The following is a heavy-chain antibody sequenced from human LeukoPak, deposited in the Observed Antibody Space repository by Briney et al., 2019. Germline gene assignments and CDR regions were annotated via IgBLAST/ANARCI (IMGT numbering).Heavy chain of an antibody. Sequence: ASVKVSCKASGYTFTSYDINWVRQATGQGLEWMAWMNPNSGNTGYAQKFQGRVTMTRNTSISTAYMELSSLRSEDTAVYYCARDQSDYYDILTGLQDAFDIWGQGTMVTVSS. D-gene: IGHD3-9*01. CDR3: ARDQSDYYDILTGLQDAFDI. CDR1: GYTFTSYD. J-gene: IGHJ3*02. V-gene: IGHV1-8*01. CDR2: MNPNSGNT.